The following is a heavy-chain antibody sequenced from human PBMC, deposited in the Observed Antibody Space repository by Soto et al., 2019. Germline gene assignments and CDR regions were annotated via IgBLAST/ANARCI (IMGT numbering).Heavy chain of an antibody. J-gene: IGHJ4*02. CDR3: AKAADPRPPFGSYSPADY. V-gene: IGHV3-23*01. D-gene: IGHD1-26*01. CDR1: GFTFSSYA. CDR2: ISGSGGST. Sequence: EVQLLESGGGLVQPGGSLRLSCAASGFTFSSYAMSWVRQAPGKGLEWVSAISGSGGSTYYADSVKGRFTISRDNSKNTLYLQMNSLRAEDTAVYYCAKAADPRPPFGSYSPADYWGQGTLVTVSS.